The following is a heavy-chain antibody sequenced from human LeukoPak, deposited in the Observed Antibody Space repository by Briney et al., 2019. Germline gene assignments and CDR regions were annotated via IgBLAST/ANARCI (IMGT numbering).Heavy chain of an antibody. Sequence: PGGSLRLSCAASGFTFDDYGMSWVRQASGKGLEWVSGINWNGGSTGYADSVKGRFTISRDNAKNSLYLQMNSLRAEDTALYYCARDKTTVTTGGVFDYWGQGTLVTVSS. J-gene: IGHJ4*02. CDR3: ARDKTTVTTGGVFDY. CDR2: INWNGGST. D-gene: IGHD4-17*01. CDR1: GFTFDDYG. V-gene: IGHV3-20*04.